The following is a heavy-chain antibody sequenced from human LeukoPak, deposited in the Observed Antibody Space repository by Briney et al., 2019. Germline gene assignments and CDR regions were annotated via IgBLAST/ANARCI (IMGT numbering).Heavy chain of an antibody. Sequence: ASVKVSCKASGYTFTGYYMHWVRQAPGQGLEWMGWINPNSGGTNYAQKFQGWVTMTRDTSISTAYMELSRLRSDDTAVYYCARERGPVTGDIHYYYYYGMDVWGQGTTVTVSS. J-gene: IGHJ6*02. V-gene: IGHV1-2*04. D-gene: IGHD7-27*01. CDR2: INPNSGGT. CDR1: GYTFTGYY. CDR3: ARERGPVTGDIHYYYYYGMDV.